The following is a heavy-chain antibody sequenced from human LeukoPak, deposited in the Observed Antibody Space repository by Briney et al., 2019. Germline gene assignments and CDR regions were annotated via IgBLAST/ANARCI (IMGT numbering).Heavy chain of an antibody. D-gene: IGHD3-10*01. Sequence: PGGSLRLSCAASGFTFSSYAMSWVRQAPGKGLEWVSAISGSGGSTYYADSVKGRFTISRGNSKNTLYLQMNSLRAEDTAVYYCAKDKMVWFGELLDSSGFDYWGQGTLVTVSS. CDR1: GFTFSSYA. J-gene: IGHJ4*02. CDR2: ISGSGGST. V-gene: IGHV3-23*01. CDR3: AKDKMVWFGELLDSSGFDY.